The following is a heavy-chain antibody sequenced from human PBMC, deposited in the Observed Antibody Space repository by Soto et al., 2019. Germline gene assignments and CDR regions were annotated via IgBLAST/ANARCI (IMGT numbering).Heavy chain of an antibody. CDR1: GGSISSSSYY. CDR2: IYYSGST. V-gene: IGHV4-39*01. CDR3: ARLSSVVASRPFDY. J-gene: IGHJ4*02. D-gene: IGHD2-15*01. Sequence: SETLSLTCTVSGGSISSSSYYWGWIRQPPGKGLEWIGSIYYSGSTYYNPSLKSRVTISVDTSKNQFSLKLSSVTAADTAVYYCARLSSVVASRPFDYWGQGTLVTVSS.